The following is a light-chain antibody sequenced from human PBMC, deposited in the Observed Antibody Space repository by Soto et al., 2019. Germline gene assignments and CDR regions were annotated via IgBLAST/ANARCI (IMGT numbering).Light chain of an antibody. CDR1: QSVSRF. V-gene: IGKV3-11*01. CDR3: HQRSTWQLT. Sequence: EIVLTQSPATLSLSPGEGAALSCRASQSVSRFLAWYQQKPGQAPRLLIYGASNRATGIPTRFSGSGSGTDFTLTISSLVAEDFALYYCHQRSTWQLTFGGGTRVDIK. J-gene: IGKJ4*01. CDR2: GAS.